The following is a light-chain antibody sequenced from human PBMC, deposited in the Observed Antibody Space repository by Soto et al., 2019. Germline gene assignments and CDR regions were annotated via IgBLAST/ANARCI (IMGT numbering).Light chain of an antibody. CDR3: SSYTSSSTV. Sequence: QSALPQPASVAGFPGQSSTISCTGTGSDVGGYNYVSWYQQHPGKAPKLMIYEVSNRPSGVSNRFSGSKSGNTASLTISGLQAEDEADYYCSSYTSSSTVFGGGTKLTVL. CDR2: EVS. J-gene: IGLJ3*02. CDR1: GSDVGGYNY. V-gene: IGLV2-14*01.